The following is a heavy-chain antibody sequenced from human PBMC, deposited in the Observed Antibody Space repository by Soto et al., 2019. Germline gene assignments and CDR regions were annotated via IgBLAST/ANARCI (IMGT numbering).Heavy chain of an antibody. J-gene: IGHJ4*02. V-gene: IGHV4-34*01. Sequence: PSETLSLTCAVYGGSFSGYYWSWIRQPPGKGLEWIGEINHSGSTNYNPSLKSRVTISVDTSKNQFSLKLSSVTAADTAVYYCARLGYCSGGSCYSGVDYWGQGTLVTVSS. CDR3: ARLGYCSGGSCYSGVDY. CDR1: GGSFSGYY. D-gene: IGHD2-15*01. CDR2: INHSGST.